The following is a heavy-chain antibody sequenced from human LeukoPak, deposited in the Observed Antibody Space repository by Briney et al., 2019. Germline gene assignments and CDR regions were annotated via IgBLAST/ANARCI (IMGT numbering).Heavy chain of an antibody. CDR1: GFTFSSYA. D-gene: IGHD2-15*01. CDR3: ARAPTRYCSGGSCYYLDY. V-gene: IGHV3-23*01. CDR2: ISGSGGST. J-gene: IGHJ4*02. Sequence: AGGSLRLPCTASGFTFSSYAMSWVRQAPGKGLEWVSTISGSGGSTYSAASVTGRFTISRDNSKNTLYLQMSSLRAEDTAVYYCARAPTRYCSGGSCYYLDYWGQGTLVTVSS.